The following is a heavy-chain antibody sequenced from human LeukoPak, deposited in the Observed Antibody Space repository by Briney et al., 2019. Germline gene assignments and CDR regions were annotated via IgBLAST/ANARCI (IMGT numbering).Heavy chain of an antibody. D-gene: IGHD1-26*01. J-gene: IGHJ4*02. V-gene: IGHV4-38-2*01. CDR3: ARAGGYSGSYYEFDY. Sequence: PSETLSLTCVVSGYSINSGYYWGWIRQPPGKGLEWIGSISHSGSTYYNPSLKSRVTISVDTSKHQFSLKLSSVPAADTALYYCARAGGYSGSYYEFDYWGQGTLVTVSS. CDR1: GYSINSGYY. CDR2: ISHSGST.